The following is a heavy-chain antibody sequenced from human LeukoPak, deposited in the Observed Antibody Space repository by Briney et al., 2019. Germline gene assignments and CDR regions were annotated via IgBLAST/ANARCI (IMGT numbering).Heavy chain of an antibody. Sequence: SETLSLTCAVYGGSFSGYYWSWIRQPPGKGLEWIGEINHSGSTNYNPSLKSRVTISVDTSKNQFSLKLSSVTAADTAVYYCARGAEMATIARDYYFDYWGQGTLVTVSS. D-gene: IGHD5-24*01. CDR2: INHSGST. CDR1: GGSFSGYY. CDR3: ARGAEMATIARDYYFDY. V-gene: IGHV4-34*01. J-gene: IGHJ4*02.